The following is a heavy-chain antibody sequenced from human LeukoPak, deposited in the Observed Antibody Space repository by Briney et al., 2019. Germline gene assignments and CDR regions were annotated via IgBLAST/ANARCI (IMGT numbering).Heavy chain of an antibody. CDR2: INSDGSST. V-gene: IGHV3-74*01. CDR3: AREGYSGSYYVTGDY. CDR1: GFTFSSYW. D-gene: IGHD1-26*01. J-gene: IGHJ4*02. Sequence: PGGSLRLSCAASGFTFSSYWMHWARQAPGKGLVWVSRINSDGSSTSYADSVKGRFTISRDNAKNTLYLQMNSLRAEDTAVYYCAREGYSGSYYVTGDYWGQGTLVTVSS.